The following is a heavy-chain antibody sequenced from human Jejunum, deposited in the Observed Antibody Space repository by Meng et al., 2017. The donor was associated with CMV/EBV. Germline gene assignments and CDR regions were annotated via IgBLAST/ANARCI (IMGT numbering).Heavy chain of an antibody. D-gene: IGHD1-26*01. Sequence: CVASYFQLNCAWMNWVRQAPGKGLEWVGRVKSASASGAADAGAPVNGRFTVSRDDSRKTVHLQMDNLKIEDTAVYYCTTGWDQYFDFWGQGALVTVSS. CDR3: TTGWDQYFDF. J-gene: IGHJ4*02. V-gene: IGHV3-15*07. CDR2: VKSASASGAA. CDR1: YFQLNCAW.